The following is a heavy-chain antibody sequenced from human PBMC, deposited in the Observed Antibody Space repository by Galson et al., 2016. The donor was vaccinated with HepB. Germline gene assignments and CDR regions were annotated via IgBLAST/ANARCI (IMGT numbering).Heavy chain of an antibody. Sequence: SLRLSCAASGFTFDSYAMSWVRQAPGKGLEWISGIPSNGIGAQYAGAVKGRFIISRDNSKNVLYLQMKSLRAEDTAKYYCAKDLDTSGYDLFGPWGSWGQGILAIVSS. V-gene: IGHV3-23*05. CDR1: GFTFDSYA. D-gene: IGHD3-3*01. J-gene: IGHJ4*02. CDR2: IPSNGIGA. CDR3: AKDLDTSGYDLFGPWGS.